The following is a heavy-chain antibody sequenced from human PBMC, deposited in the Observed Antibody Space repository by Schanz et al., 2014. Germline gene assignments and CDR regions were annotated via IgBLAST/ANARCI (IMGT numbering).Heavy chain of an antibody. V-gene: IGHV1-18*01. CDR2: ISAYNGHT. Sequence: QVQLVQSGTQVKKPGASVKVSCKASGYTFTSYGISWVRQAPGQGLEWMGWISAYNGHTDYAQKRQGRVTWTTDPSTSTAYMELSGLRAEDTAVYYCARGYGDSPTDFWGQGTLVTVSS. D-gene: IGHD4-17*01. CDR3: ARGYGDSPTDF. J-gene: IGHJ4*02. CDR1: GYTFTSYG.